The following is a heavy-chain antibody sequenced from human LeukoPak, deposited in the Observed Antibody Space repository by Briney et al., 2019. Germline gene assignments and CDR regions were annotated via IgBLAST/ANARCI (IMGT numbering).Heavy chain of an antibody. D-gene: IGHD1-26*01. CDR3: ARLSGSFLDY. CDR2: IWYDGSKK. Sequence: PGRSLRLSCAPSGFTFSRDGMHWVRQAPGKGLEWVAVIWYDGSKKYYADSVKGRFTISRYNSKNTLYLQMNSLRAEDTAVYYCARLSGSFLDYWGQGTLVTVSS. V-gene: IGHV3-33*01. J-gene: IGHJ4*02. CDR1: GFTFSRDG.